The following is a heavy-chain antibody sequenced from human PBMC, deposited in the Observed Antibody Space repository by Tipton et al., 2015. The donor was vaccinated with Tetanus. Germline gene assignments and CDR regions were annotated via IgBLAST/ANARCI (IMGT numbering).Heavy chain of an antibody. Sequence: AASGFTFSSYEMNWVRQAPGKGLEWVSYISSSGSTIYYADSVKGRFTISRDNAKNSLYLQMNSLRAEDTAVYYCAIRIAVAGWDYWGQGTLVTVSS. CDR2: ISSSGSTI. CDR3: AIRIAVAGWDY. J-gene: IGHJ4*02. V-gene: IGHV3-48*03. CDR1: GFTFSSYE. D-gene: IGHD6-19*01.